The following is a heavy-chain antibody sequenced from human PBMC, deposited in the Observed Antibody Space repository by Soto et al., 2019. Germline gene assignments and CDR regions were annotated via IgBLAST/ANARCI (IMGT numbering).Heavy chain of an antibody. CDR3: ARGSGYDILTGYSSYYYYYMDV. D-gene: IGHD3-9*01. CDR1: GDSVTSHY. Sequence: SETLSLTCSFSGDSVTSHYLTWIRQSPEKGLEWIGYMHYTGFTYYNPSLKSRVTISVDTSKNQFTLKLSSVTAADTAVYYCARGSGYDILTGYSSYYYYYMDVRGKGTTVTVSS. V-gene: IGHV4-59*02. J-gene: IGHJ6*03. CDR2: MHYTGFT.